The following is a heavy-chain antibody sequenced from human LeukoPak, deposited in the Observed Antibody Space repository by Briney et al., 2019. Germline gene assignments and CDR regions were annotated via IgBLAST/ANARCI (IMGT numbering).Heavy chain of an antibody. J-gene: IGHJ6*03. D-gene: IGHD1-7*01. Sequence: GRSLRLSCAASGFTFDTYGMHWVRQAPGKGLEWVAVISHDGSDTYYADSVKGRFTISRDNAKNSLYLQMNSLRAEDTAVYYCARGGTTGFMDVWGKGTTVTVSS. CDR3: ARGGTTGFMDV. CDR1: GFTFDTYG. CDR2: ISHDGSDT. V-gene: IGHV3-30*03.